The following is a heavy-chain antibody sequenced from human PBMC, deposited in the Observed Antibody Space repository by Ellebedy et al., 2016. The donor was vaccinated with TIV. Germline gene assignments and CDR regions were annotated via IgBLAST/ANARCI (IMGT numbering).Heavy chain of an antibody. V-gene: IGHV4-34*01. CDR2: INHSGST. CDR3: ARGSRPTGSWFDP. CDR1: GGSFSGYY. Sequence: MPSETLSLTCAVYGGSFSGYYWSWIRQPPGKGLEWIGEINHSGSTSYNPSLKSRVTLSVETSNNQFSLKVSSVTAADTALYFCARGSRPTGSWFDPWGQGTLITVSS. D-gene: IGHD2-15*01. J-gene: IGHJ5*02.